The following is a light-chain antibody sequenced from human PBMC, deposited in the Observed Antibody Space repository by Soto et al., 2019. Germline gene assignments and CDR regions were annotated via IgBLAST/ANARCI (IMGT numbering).Light chain of an antibody. J-gene: IGKJ3*01. V-gene: IGKV3-20*01. Sequence: VLTQSPGTLSLSPGERATLSCRASQSVRSTYLAWYQQKPGQAPRLLIYGASTRATGIPDRFSGTGSGTDFTLTISRVEPEDFAVYYCQQYSNSLLTFGPGTKVDI. CDR3: QQYSNSLLT. CDR2: GAS. CDR1: QSVRSTY.